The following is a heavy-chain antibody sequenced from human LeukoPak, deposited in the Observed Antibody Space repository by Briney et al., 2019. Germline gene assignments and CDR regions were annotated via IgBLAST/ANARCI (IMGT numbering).Heavy chain of an antibody. D-gene: IGHD2-2*01. V-gene: IGHV1-8*03. Sequence: GASVKVSCKASGYTFSDYDFNWVRQATGQGLEWMGSMNPNSGLTAYAQEFQGRVIIAWNTSTGTAYMGLSSLRSEDTAMYYCARGVWAVPSSPWFDPWGQGTLVTVSS. J-gene: IGHJ5*02. CDR1: GYTFSDYD. CDR3: ARGVWAVPSSPWFDP. CDR2: MNPNSGLT.